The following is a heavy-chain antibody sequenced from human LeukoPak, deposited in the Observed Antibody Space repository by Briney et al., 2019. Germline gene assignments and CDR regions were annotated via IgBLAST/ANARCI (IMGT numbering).Heavy chain of an antibody. J-gene: IGHJ4*02. CDR2: IYYSGST. V-gene: IGHV4-59*08. CDR1: GGSFSGYY. D-gene: IGHD4-17*01. CDR3: ARHATGDYDEGEFDY. Sequence: SETLSLTCAVYGGSFSGYYWSWIRQPPGKGLEWIGYIYYSGSTNYNPSLKSRVTISVDTSKNQFSLKLSSVTAADTAVYYCARHATGDYDEGEFDYWGQGTLVTVSS.